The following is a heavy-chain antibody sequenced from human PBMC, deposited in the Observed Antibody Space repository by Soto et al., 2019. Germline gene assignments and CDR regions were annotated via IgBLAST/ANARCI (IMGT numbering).Heavy chain of an antibody. D-gene: IGHD3-10*01. V-gene: IGHV4-34*01. J-gene: IGHJ4*02. CDR2: INHSGST. Sequence: QVQLQQWGAGLLKPSETLSLTCAVYGGSFSGYYWSWIRQPPGKGLEWIGEINHSGSTNYNPSLKSRVTISVDTSKNQFSLKLSSVTAADTAVYYCARSRPVLLWFGELFGLDYWGRGTLVTVSS. CDR1: GGSFSGYY. CDR3: ARSRPVLLWFGELFGLDY.